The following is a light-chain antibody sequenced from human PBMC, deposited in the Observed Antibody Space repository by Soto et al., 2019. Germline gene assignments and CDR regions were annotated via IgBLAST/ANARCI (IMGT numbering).Light chain of an antibody. CDR3: SSFSSITREV. V-gene: IGLV2-14*01. CDR1: SSDIGGYNY. J-gene: IGLJ2*01. Sequence: QSALTQPASVSGSPGQSITISCIGTSSDIGGYNYVSWYQQHPGKAPKLIIYGVSKRPSGVSDRFSGSKSGNTASLTISGLQTEDEADYYCSSFSSITREVFGGGTKLTVL. CDR2: GVS.